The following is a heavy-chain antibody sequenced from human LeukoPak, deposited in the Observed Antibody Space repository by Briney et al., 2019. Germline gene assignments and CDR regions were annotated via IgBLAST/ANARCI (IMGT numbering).Heavy chain of an antibody. V-gene: IGHV1-2*02. J-gene: IGHJ3*02. CDR1: GYIFTDHY. D-gene: IGHD5-24*01. CDR3: ARGSLGGEERWLPSGVAFDI. CDR2: INPNSGGT. Sequence: ASVKVSCKASGYIFTDHYMHWVRQAPGQGLEWMGWINPNSGGTNYAQKLQGRVTMTTDTSTSTAYMELRSLRSDDTAVYYCARGSLGGEERWLPSGVAFDIWGQGTMVTVSS.